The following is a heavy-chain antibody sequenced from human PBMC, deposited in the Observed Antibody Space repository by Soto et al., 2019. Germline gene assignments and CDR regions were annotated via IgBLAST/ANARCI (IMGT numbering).Heavy chain of an antibody. J-gene: IGHJ4*02. V-gene: IGHV5-51*01. Sequence: GESLKISCKGSGYKFTSYWIGWVRQMPGKGLEWVGMIYPGDSDVRYSPSFQGQVTISADKSIGAAYLQWSSLKASDSATYYCARRDMLTGYVYFDYWGQGTQVTVSS. CDR1: GYKFTSYW. CDR3: ARRDMLTGYVYFDY. D-gene: IGHD3-9*01. CDR2: IYPGDSDV.